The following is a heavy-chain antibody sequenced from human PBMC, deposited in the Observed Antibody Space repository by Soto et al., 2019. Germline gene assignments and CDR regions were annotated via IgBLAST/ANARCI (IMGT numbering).Heavy chain of an antibody. CDR2: IYHSGST. J-gene: IGHJ6*02. CDR1: GASISSYY. CDR3: AGWIQLQQYYYYGMDV. V-gene: IGHV4-59*12. Sequence: SETLSLTCTVSGASISSYYWSWIRQPPGKGLEWIGEIYHSGSTNYNPSLKSRVTISVDKSKNQFSLKLSSVTAADTAVYYCAGWIQLQQYYYYGMDVWGQGTTVTVSS. D-gene: IGHD5-18*01.